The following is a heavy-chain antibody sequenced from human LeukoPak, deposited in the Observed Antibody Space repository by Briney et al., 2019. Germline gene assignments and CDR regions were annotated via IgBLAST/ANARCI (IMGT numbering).Heavy chain of an antibody. CDR1: GYTFTSYA. Sequence: ASVKVSCKASGYTFTSYAMHWVRPAPGQRLEWMGWINAGNGNTKYSQKFQGRVTITRDTSASTAYMELSSLRSEDAAVYYCARLAHCANGVCYPTDYYYGMDVWGQGTTVTVSS. D-gene: IGHD2-8*01. V-gene: IGHV1-3*01. CDR2: INAGNGNT. CDR3: ARLAHCANGVCYPTDYYYGMDV. J-gene: IGHJ6*02.